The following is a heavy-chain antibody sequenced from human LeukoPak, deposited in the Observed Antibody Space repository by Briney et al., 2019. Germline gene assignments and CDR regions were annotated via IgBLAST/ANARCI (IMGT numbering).Heavy chain of an antibody. J-gene: IGHJ6*04. CDR3: AREFRSGSSYYYYYGMDV. Sequence: ASVKVSCKASGYTFTDYYIHWVRQAPGQGLEWMGWINPNSGGTNYAQKFQGRVTITRDTSASTAYMELSSLRSEDTAVYYCAREFRSGSSYYYYYGMDVWGKGTTVTVSS. CDR2: INPNSGGT. V-gene: IGHV1-2*02. D-gene: IGHD3-10*01. CDR1: GYTFTDYY.